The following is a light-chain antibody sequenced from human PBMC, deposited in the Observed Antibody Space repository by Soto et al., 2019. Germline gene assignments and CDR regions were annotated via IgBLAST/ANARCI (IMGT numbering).Light chain of an antibody. Sequence: QSALTQPASVSGSPGQSITISCNGTSSDIGRYDLLSWYQQHPGKAPKLMIYEVTKRPAGVSDRFSGSKSANTASLTISGLQVADEADYCCCSFGSSGTIFGRGTKLTVL. CDR2: EVT. J-gene: IGLJ2*01. CDR1: SSDIGRYDL. CDR3: CSFGSSGTI. V-gene: IGLV2-23*02.